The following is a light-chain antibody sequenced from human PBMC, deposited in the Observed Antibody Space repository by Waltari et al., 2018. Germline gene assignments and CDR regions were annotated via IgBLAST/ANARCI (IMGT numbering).Light chain of an antibody. CDR3: QQYNEWPPWT. V-gene: IGKV3-15*01. CDR2: AAS. J-gene: IGKJ1*01. CDR1: QIAWTN. Sequence: EIVMTQSPATLSLSPGERAALSCRASQIAWTNLAWYQHKPGQPPRLLIFAASSRATGGPAQFSASGSATKFTLTISNLQSEDFATYYCQQYNEWPPWTFGQGTKVEIK.